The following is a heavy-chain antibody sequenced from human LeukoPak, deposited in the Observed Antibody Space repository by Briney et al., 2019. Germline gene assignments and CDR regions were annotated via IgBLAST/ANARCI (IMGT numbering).Heavy chain of an antibody. Sequence: SETLSLTCAVYGGSFSGYYWSWIRQPPGKGLEWIGEINHSGSTNYNPSLKSRVTISVDTSKNQFSLKLSSVTAADTAVYYCARDHGVAMYSSGSHYVEDCWGQGTLVTVSS. CDR3: ARDHGVAMYSSGSHYVEDC. CDR1: GGSFSGYY. V-gene: IGHV4-34*01. CDR2: INHSGST. J-gene: IGHJ4*02. D-gene: IGHD3-10*01.